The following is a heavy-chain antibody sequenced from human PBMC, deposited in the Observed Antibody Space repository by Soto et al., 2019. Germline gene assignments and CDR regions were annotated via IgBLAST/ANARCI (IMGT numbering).Heavy chain of an antibody. V-gene: IGHV1-3*01. Sequence: ASVKVSCKASGYTFPSYATHWVRQAPGQRLEWMGWINAGNGNTKYSQKFQGRVTITRDTSASTAYMELSSLRSEDTAVYYCARDKRLRFLYYFDYWGQGTLVTVSS. CDR1: GYTFPSYA. CDR2: INAGNGNT. CDR3: ARDKRLRFLYYFDY. J-gene: IGHJ4*02. D-gene: IGHD5-12*01.